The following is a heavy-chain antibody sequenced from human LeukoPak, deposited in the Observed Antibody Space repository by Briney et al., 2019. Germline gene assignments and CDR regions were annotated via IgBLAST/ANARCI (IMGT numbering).Heavy chain of an antibody. D-gene: IGHD2-15*01. V-gene: IGHV1-69*04. CDR1: GGTFSSYA. J-gene: IGHJ6*02. CDR3: AGLVVAATYYCYYGMDV. CDR2: IIPIFGIA. Sequence: SVKVSCKASGGTFSSYAISWVRQAPGQGLEWMGRIIPIFGIANYAQKFQGRVTITADKSTSTAYMELSSLRSEDTAVYYCAGLVVAATYYCYYGMDVWGQGTTVTVSS.